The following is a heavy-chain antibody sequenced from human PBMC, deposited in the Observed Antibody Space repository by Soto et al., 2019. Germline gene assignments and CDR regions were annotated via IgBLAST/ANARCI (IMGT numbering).Heavy chain of an antibody. J-gene: IGHJ4*02. V-gene: IGHV3-21*01. CDR1: GFSLSDYS. D-gene: IGHD1-26*01. Sequence: EVQLVDSGGGLVKPGGSLRLSCAASGFSLSDYSMNWIRQAPGKGLEWVAAISISSSLIHYAESVKGRFTISRDNAKNALYLQMNRLSAEDTAVYYCAGSSDDGRDNWGQGALVTVSS. CDR2: ISISSSLI. CDR3: AGSSDDGRDN.